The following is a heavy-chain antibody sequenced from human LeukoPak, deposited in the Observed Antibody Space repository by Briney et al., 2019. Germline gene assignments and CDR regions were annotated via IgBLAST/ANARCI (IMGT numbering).Heavy chain of an antibody. Sequence: ASVKVSCKASGYTFTSYGISWVRQAPGQGLEWMGWISAYNGNTNYAQKLQGRVTMTTDTSTSTAYMELRSLRSDDTAVYYCARDRWVTMGRGVIMVFDYWGQGTLVTVSS. CDR1: GYTFTSYG. D-gene: IGHD3-10*01. CDR3: ARDRWVTMGRGVIMVFDY. V-gene: IGHV1-18*01. J-gene: IGHJ4*02. CDR2: ISAYNGNT.